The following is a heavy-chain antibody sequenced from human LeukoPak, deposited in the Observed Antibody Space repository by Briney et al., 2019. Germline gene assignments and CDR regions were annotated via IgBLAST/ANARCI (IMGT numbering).Heavy chain of an antibody. Sequence: SETLSLTCTVSGGSISSGGYYWSWIRQHPGKGLEWIGYIYYSGSTYYNPSLKSRVTISVDTSKNQFSLKLSSVTAADTAVYYCARIRGGDYSYYYYGMDVWGQGTTVTVSS. J-gene: IGHJ6*02. CDR3: ARIRGGDYSYYYYGMDV. V-gene: IGHV4-31*03. D-gene: IGHD4-11*01. CDR1: GGSISSGGYY. CDR2: IYYSGST.